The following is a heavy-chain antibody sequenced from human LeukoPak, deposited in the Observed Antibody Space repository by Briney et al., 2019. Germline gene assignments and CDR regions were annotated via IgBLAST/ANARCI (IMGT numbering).Heavy chain of an antibody. CDR1: GFTFSSYW. CDR2: IKPDGSEI. V-gene: IGHV3-7*01. D-gene: IGHD2-2*01. J-gene: IGHJ4*02. CDR3: ARDDSTSCYDY. Sequence: GGSLRLSCAASGFTFSSYWMSWVRQAPEKGLEWVAKIKPDGSEIYHVDSVQGRFRISRDNAKNSLYLQMNSLRAEDTAVYYCARDDSTSCYDYWGQGTLVTVSS.